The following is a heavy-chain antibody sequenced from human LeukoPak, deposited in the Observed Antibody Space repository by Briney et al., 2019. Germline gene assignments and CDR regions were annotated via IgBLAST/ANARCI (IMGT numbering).Heavy chain of an antibody. CDR3: SKEGDRCCHDDS. J-gene: IGHJ5*01. V-gene: IGHV3-30*02. Sequence: GGSLRLSCVASGFTFSSSGLHWVRQAPDKGLEWVAYIHYDGSIKFYADSVNGRFIISRDNSRNTLYLQMDSLRGEDTAIYYCSKEGDRCCHDDSWGRGTQVTVSS. CDR1: GFTFSSSG. D-gene: IGHD2-21*02. CDR2: IHYDGSIK.